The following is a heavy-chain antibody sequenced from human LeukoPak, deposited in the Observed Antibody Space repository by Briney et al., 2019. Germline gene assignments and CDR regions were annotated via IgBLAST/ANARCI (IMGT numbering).Heavy chain of an antibody. CDR3: AKDQRELLWFGELFFDY. J-gene: IGHJ4*02. V-gene: IGHV3-23*01. Sequence: GGSLRLSCAASGFTFSSYAMSWVRQAPGKGLEWVSAISGSGGSTYYADSVKGRFTISRDNSKNTLYLQMNSTRADDTAVYYCAKDQRELLWFGELFFDYWGQGTLVTVSS. CDR2: ISGSGGST. CDR1: GFTFSSYA. D-gene: IGHD3-10*01.